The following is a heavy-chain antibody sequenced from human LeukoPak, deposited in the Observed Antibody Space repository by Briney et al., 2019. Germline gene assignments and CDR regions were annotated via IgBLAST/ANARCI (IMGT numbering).Heavy chain of an antibody. D-gene: IGHD2-2*01. V-gene: IGHV3-48*04. Sequence: GGSLRLSCAASGFTFSDYTMNWVRQAPGKGLEWVSYIDLSGSVLYYVDSVKGRFTISRDNAKNSLYLQMSSLRAEDTAVYYCARDASTRCYLCEVDYWGQGTLVTVSS. CDR2: IDLSGSVL. CDR3: ARDASTRCYLCEVDY. CDR1: GFTFSDYT. J-gene: IGHJ4*02.